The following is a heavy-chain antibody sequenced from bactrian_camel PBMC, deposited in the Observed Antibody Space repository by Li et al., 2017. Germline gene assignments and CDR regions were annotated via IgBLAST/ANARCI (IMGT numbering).Heavy chain of an antibody. CDR2: ISNGSST. V-gene: IGHV3S40*01. CDR3: AAGSILPFGGGRNWFGGCNFAD. J-gene: IGHJ6*01. CDR1: GFTFERYR. D-gene: IGHD7*01. Sequence: VQLVESGGGLVQPGGSLRLSCAASGFTFERYRMVWVRQAPGKGLEWVSAISNGSSTYYEDSVKGRFTISQDNAKNTVYLQMNSLKPEDTAIYYCAAGSILPFGGGRNWFGGCNFADWGHGTQVTVS.